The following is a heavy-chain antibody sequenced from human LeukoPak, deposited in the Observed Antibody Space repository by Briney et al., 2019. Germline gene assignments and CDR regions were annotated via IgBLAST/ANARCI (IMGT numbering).Heavy chain of an antibody. Sequence: GGSLRLPCAASGFTFSSYWMTWVRQAPGKGLEWVSSISSGSSYIYYPDSLKGRFTISRDNAKNSLYLHMNSLRAEDTAVYYCARERGYNYGYSDYWGQGTLVTVSS. CDR2: ISSGSSYI. J-gene: IGHJ4*02. CDR1: GFTFSSYW. D-gene: IGHD5-18*01. CDR3: ARERGYNYGYSDY. V-gene: IGHV3-21*01.